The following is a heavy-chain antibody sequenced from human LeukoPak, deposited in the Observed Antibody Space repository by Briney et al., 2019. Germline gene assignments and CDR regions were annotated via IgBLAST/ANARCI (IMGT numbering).Heavy chain of an antibody. J-gene: IGHJ4*02. D-gene: IGHD6-6*01. CDR2: IYPGDSDT. V-gene: IGHV5-51*01. CDR3: ARHGVTGSSSSPNDY. CDR1: GYSFSTYW. Sequence: GESLKISCQGSGYSFSTYWIAWVRQMPGKGLELMGIIYPGDSDTRYSPSFQGQVTISADKSISTAYLQWGSLKVSDSAMYYCARHGVTGSSSSPNDYWGQGTLVTVSS.